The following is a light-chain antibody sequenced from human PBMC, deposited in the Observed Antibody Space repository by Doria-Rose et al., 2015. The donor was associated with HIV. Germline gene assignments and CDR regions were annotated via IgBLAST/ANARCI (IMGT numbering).Light chain of an antibody. Sequence: DIRMTQPLEDLGMSLGERATLNCKSNQSLLYTSKNYLAWYQQKPGQPPKLLIYWASTRQSGVPARFSGSWSGTDFTLTISSLEAEDVAVYYCQQYYDTPSFGPGTTVDIK. J-gene: IGKJ3*01. CDR2: WAS. CDR3: QQYYDTPS. CDR1: QSLLYTSKNY. V-gene: IGKV4-1*01.